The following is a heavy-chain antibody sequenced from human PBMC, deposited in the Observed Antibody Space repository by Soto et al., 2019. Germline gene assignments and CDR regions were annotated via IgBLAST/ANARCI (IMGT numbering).Heavy chain of an antibody. CDR3: ASTTGYSSSWYGDGAFDI. V-gene: IGHV3-33*01. J-gene: IGHJ3*02. Sequence: TCAASGFTFSSYGMHWVRQAPGKGLEWVAVIWYDGSNKYYADSVKGRFTISRDNSKNTLYLQMNSLRAEDTAVYYCASTTGYSSSWYGDGAFDIWGQGTMVTVS. D-gene: IGHD6-13*01. CDR1: GFTFSSYG. CDR2: IWYDGSNK.